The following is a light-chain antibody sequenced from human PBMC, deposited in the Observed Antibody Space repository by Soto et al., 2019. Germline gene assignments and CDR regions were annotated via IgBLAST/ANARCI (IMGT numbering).Light chain of an antibody. CDR1: HYVSSN. J-gene: IGKJ1*01. Sequence: EIVMTQSPATLSVSPGESATLSCRASHYVSSNLAWYQQKPGQPPSLLIYDASTRATGIPDRFSGSGSGTYFTLTISSLEPEDFAVYYCHQYGTSPRTFGQGTEVEIK. V-gene: IGKV3D-15*02. CDR2: DAS. CDR3: HQYGTSPRT.